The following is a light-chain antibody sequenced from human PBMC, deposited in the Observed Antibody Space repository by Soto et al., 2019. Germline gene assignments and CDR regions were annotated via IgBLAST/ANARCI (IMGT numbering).Light chain of an antibody. V-gene: IGLV1-44*01. Sequence: QSVLTQPPSASGTPGQRVTISCSGSRSNIGSNTVNWYQQLPGTAPKLLIYSNNQRPSGVPDRFSGSKSGTSASLAISGLQSEDEADYYCAAWDDSLIGVFGGGTSLTVL. CDR2: SNN. CDR3: AAWDDSLIGV. J-gene: IGLJ2*01. CDR1: RSNIGSNT.